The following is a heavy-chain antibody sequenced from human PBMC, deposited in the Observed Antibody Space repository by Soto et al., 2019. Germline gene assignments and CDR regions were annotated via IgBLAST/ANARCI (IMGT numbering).Heavy chain of an antibody. CDR1: GASVSSNSAG. J-gene: IGHJ4*01. V-gene: IGHV6-1*01. Sequence: SQTLSLTCAITGASVSSNSAGWSWVRQSPSRGLEWLGRTYYRSKWYYEYAVSVRGRITINPDTSKNQYSLQLNSVTPEDTAVYFCARGEQYSGRSFDYWGQGTLVTAPQ. CDR3: ARGEQYSGRSFDY. CDR2: TYYRSKWYY. D-gene: IGHD1-26*01.